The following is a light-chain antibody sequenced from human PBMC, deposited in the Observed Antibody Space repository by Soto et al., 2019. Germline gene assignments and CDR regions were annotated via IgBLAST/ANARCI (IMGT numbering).Light chain of an antibody. CDR2: AVS. CDR1: QSISPW. Sequence: DIQLSQSPSTLSASVGDRVTIICRASQSISPWLAWFQQKPWKAPKRLIYAVSDLQSGVPSRFSGSGSGTDFTLTISSLQPDDFATYYCQHYKSYSEAFGQGTKVDIK. J-gene: IGKJ1*01. V-gene: IGKV1-5*02. CDR3: QHYKSYSEA.